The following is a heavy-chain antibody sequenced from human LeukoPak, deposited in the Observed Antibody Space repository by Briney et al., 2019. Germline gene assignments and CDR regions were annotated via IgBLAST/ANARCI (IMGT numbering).Heavy chain of an antibody. Sequence: PSETLPLTCSVPVHPICSYLWTSVRQPPGKGLEWIGYISYNGITKYNPSLNSQVTRSVDTSNNQFSLKVTSVTAVDTAVYNCAGARLCSNKSGYPQYWGQGTLVTVSS. V-gene: IGHV4-59*01. J-gene: IGHJ4*02. CDR2: ISYNGIT. D-gene: IGHD2-2*01. CDR1: VHPICSYL. CDR3: AGARLCSNKSGYPQY.